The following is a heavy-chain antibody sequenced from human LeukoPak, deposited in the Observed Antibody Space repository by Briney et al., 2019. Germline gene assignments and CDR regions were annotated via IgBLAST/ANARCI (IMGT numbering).Heavy chain of an antibody. V-gene: IGHV1-2*02. CDR1: GYTFTGYY. J-gene: IGHJ4*02. CDR2: INPNSGGT. Sequence: ASVKVSCKASGYTFTGYYMHWVRQAPGQGLEWMGWINPNSGGTNYAQKFQGRVTMTRDTSISTAYMELSRLRSDDTAVYYCARVPPPDYDDYVAYYFDYWGQGTLVTVSS. D-gene: IGHD4-17*01. CDR3: ARVPPPDYDDYVAYYFDY.